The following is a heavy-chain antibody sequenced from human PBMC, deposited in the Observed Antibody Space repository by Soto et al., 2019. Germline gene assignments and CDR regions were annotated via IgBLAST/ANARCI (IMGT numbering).Heavy chain of an antibody. Sequence: GASVKVSCKASGYIFTNYAIHWVRQAPRQRLEWVGWINVGTGNTKYSQNFQGRVTITRDTSATTAYMELSSLRSEDTAVYYCARGAGYCSGDCWNDYYYAMDVWGQGTTVTVSS. J-gene: IGHJ6*02. CDR1: GYIFTNYA. CDR2: INVGTGNT. CDR3: ARGAGYCSGDCWNDYYYAMDV. V-gene: IGHV1-3*01. D-gene: IGHD2-21*02.